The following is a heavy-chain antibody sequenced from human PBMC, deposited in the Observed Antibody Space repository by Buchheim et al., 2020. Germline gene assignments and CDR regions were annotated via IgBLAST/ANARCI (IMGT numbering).Heavy chain of an antibody. V-gene: IGHV4-34*01. D-gene: IGHD4-11*01. CDR2: INHSGST. Sequence: QVQLQQWGAGLLKPSETLSLTCAAYGGSFSGYYWSWIRQPPGKGLEWIGEINHSGSTNYNPSLKSRVTISVDTSKNQFSLKLSSVTAADTAVYYCARGVNPQYYFDYWGQGTL. CDR1: GGSFSGYY. J-gene: IGHJ4*02. CDR3: ARGVNPQYYFDY.